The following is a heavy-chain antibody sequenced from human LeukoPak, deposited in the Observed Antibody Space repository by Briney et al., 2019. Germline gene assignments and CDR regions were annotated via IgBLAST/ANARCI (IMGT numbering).Heavy chain of an antibody. CDR2: INPSGGST. CDR3: AREDITMHYFDY. D-gene: IGHD5-18*01. V-gene: IGHV1-46*01. Sequence: ASVNVSCKASGYTFTSYYIHWMRQAPGQGLEWMGIINPSGGSTSYAQKFQGRVTMTRDTSTSTVYMELSSLRSEDTAVYYCAREDITMHYFDYWGQGTLVTVSS. J-gene: IGHJ4*02. CDR1: GYTFTSYY.